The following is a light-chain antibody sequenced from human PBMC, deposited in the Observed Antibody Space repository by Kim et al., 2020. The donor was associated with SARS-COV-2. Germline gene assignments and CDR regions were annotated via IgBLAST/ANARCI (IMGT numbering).Light chain of an antibody. CDR3: GTWDDSLSSVV. CDR2: DNN. J-gene: IGLJ2*01. V-gene: IGLV1-51*01. CDR1: SSNIGNNY. Sequence: GQKVTISCSGSSSNIGNNYVSWYQQLPGTAPKLLIFDNNKRPSGIPDRFSGSTSGTSATLGITGLQTGDEADYYCGTWDDSLSSVVFGGGTKVTVL.